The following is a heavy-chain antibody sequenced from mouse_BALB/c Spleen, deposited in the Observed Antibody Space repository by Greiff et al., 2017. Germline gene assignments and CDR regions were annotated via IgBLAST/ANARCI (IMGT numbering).Heavy chain of an antibody. J-gene: IGHJ3*01. CDR2: ISSGGSYT. V-gene: IGHV5-6*01. D-gene: IGHD1-1*01. CDR3: ARHKPSITTVVAPPLD. CDR1: GFTFSSYG. Sequence: EVQGVESGGDLVKPGGSLKLSCAASGFTFSSYGMSWVRQTPDKRLEWVATISSGGSYTYYPDSVKGRFTISRDNAKNTLYLQMSSLKSEDTAMYYCARHKPSITTVVAPPLDWGQGTLVTVSA.